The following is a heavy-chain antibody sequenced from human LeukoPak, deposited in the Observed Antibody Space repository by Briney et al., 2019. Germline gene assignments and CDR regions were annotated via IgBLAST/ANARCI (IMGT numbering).Heavy chain of an antibody. CDR1: GGSFSGYY. V-gene: IGHV4-34*01. D-gene: IGHD6-13*01. CDR3: ARRVRIAAAGRITYNWFDP. CDR2: INHSGST. J-gene: IGHJ5*02. Sequence: IPSETLSLTCAVYGGSFSGYYWSWIRQPPGKGLEWIGEINHSGSTNYNPSLKSRVTISVDTSKNQFSLKLSSVTAADTAVYYCARRVRIAAAGRITYNWFDPWGQGTLVTVSS.